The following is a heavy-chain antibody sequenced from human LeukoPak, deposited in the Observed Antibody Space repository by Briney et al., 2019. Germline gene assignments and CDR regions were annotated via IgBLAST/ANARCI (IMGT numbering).Heavy chain of an antibody. V-gene: IGHV1-18*01. CDR1: GYTFTSYG. D-gene: IGHD6-13*01. J-gene: IGHJ6*03. CDR2: ISAYNGNT. Sequence: ASVKVSCKASGYTFTSYGISWVRQAPGQGLEWMGWISAYNGNTNYAQKLQGRVTMTTDTSTSTAYMELRSLRSDDTAVYYCARVVEYSSSSRGYYYYYMDVWGKGTTVTISS. CDR3: ARVVEYSSSSRGYYYYYMDV.